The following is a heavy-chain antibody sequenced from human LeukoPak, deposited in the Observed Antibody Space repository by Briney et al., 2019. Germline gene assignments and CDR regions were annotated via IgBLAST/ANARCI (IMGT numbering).Heavy chain of an antibody. CDR1: GFILSPYG. CDR3: AKGPLDGSGWYQNYYYYYYGMDV. D-gene: IGHD6-19*01. CDR2: ISGTGGDK. J-gene: IGHJ6*02. Sequence: GFLRIFCAASGFILSPYGMRWVRQAPGKGLEWVSAISGTGGDKYYADSVKGRFTISRDSSKNTLYLQMNSLRADDTAVYYCAKGPLDGSGWYQNYYYYYYGMDVWGQGTTVTVSS. V-gene: IGHV3-23*01.